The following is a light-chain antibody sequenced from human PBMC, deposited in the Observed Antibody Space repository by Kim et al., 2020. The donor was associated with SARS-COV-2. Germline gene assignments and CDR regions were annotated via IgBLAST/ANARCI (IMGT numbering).Light chain of an antibody. CDR1: QGISDY. V-gene: IGKV1-27*01. Sequence: ASVVDRVTITCRARQGISDYLAWYQQKPGKVPNLLIYAASTLQSGVPSRFIGGGSGTDFTLTISSLQPEDVATYYCQNYDSARRTFGQGTKVDIK. CDR2: AAS. J-gene: IGKJ1*01. CDR3: QNYDSARRT.